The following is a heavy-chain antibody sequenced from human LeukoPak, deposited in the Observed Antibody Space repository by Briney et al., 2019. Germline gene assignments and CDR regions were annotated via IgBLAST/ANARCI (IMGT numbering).Heavy chain of an antibody. CDR2: ISLTGLT. J-gene: IGHJ4*02. CDR3: SRENGAYSPVGY. Sequence: AGTLCLTCAASGGTISSSNWKCVVRDPPEQLLEGLGIISLTGLTYYNPTLESRVTVSLDKSKNQLSLNLTSVTAGDTAVYYCSRENGAYSPVGYWGQGRLVTVLS. D-gene: IGHD2-15*01. CDR1: GGTISSSNW. V-gene: IGHV4-4*02.